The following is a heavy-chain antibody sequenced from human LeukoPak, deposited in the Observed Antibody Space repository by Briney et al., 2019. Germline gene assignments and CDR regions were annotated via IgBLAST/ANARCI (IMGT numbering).Heavy chain of an antibody. D-gene: IGHD6-13*01. J-gene: IGHJ4*02. V-gene: IGHV3-21*01. CDR1: GFTFSSYS. Sequence: GGSLRLSCAASGFTFSSYSMNWVRQAPGKGLEWVSSISSSSYIYYADSVKGRFTISRDNAKNSLYLQMNSLRAEDTAVYYCARDRMSSQGSHPYWGQGTLVTVSS. CDR2: ISSSSYI. CDR3: ARDRMSSQGSHPY.